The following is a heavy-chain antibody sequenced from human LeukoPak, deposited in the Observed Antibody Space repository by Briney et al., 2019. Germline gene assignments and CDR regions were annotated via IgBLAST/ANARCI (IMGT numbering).Heavy chain of an antibody. V-gene: IGHV3-30*18. D-gene: IGHD2-2*01. Sequence: GGSLRLSCAASGFTFNNYGMHWVRQAPGKGLEWVAVISYDGRNKHYPDSVKGRFTISRDISTDTLWLQMDSLRTEDTAVYYCAKGPLRGTAAAIDYWGQGILVTVSS. CDR3: AKGPLRGTAAAIDY. CDR1: GFTFNNYG. J-gene: IGHJ4*02. CDR2: ISYDGRNK.